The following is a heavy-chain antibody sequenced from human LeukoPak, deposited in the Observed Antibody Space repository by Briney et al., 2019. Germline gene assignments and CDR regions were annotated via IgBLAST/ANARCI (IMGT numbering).Heavy chain of an antibody. CDR2: INLGDSET. D-gene: IGHD2-8*01. J-gene: IGHJ3*02. CDR3: ARRGPGGVFDI. CDR1: GHSFTNHW. V-gene: IGHV5-51*01. Sequence: GESLKISCEASGHSFTNHWIGWVRQMPGKGLEWMGIINLGDSETQYSPSFQGHVTISADKSISTAYLQWSSLKASDTAMYYCARRGPGGVFDIWGQETMVTVSS.